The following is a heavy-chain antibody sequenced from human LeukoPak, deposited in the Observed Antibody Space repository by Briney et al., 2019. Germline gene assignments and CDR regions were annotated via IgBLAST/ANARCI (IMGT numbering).Heavy chain of an antibody. CDR1: GFTFSTYA. D-gene: IGHD3-22*01. V-gene: IGHV3-21*01. Sequence: GGSLRLSCAASGFTFSTYAISWVRQAPGKGLEWVSCISSTSNYIFYADSVRGRFTISRDNAKNSLYLQMNSLRAEDTAVYYCAKDFHYYDSSGYLADGDYWGQGTLVTVSS. CDR3: AKDFHYYDSSGYLADGDY. CDR2: ISSTSNYI. J-gene: IGHJ4*02.